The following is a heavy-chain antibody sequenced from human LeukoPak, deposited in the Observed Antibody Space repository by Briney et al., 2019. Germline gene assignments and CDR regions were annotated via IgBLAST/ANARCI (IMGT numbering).Heavy chain of an antibody. J-gene: IGHJ4*02. CDR1: GFPVNKYE. V-gene: IGHV3-48*03. CDR3: VRGRLLRSTTYFDS. D-gene: IGHD5-12*01. CDR2: VDAGATST. Sequence: GGSLRLSCAASGFPVNKYEIHWVRQAPGKGLEWISYVDAGATSTNYADSVWGRFTLSRDNAQNSVHLQMNSLRDEDTAVYYCVRGRLLRSTTYFDSWGQGALVTVSS.